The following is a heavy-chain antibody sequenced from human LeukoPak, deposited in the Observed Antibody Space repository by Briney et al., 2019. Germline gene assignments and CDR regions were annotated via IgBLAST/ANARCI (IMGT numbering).Heavy chain of an antibody. Sequence: SVKVSCKASGGTFSSYAISWVRQAPGQGLEWMGGIIPIFGTANYAQKFQGRVTITADKSTSTAYMELSSLRSEDTAVYYCARDAGSGWYFDYWGQGTLVTVSS. CDR1: GGTFSSYA. V-gene: IGHV1-69*06. D-gene: IGHD6-19*01. CDR2: IIPIFGTA. J-gene: IGHJ4*02. CDR3: ARDAGSGWYFDY.